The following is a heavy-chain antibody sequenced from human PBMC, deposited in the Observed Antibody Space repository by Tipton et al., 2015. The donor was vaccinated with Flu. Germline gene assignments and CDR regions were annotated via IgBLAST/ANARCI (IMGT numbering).Heavy chain of an antibody. J-gene: IGHJ4*02. Sequence: LRLSCAVYGGSFSGYYWSWIRQPPGKGLEWIGEINHSGSTNYNPSLKSRVTISVDTSKNQFSLKLSSVTAADTAVYYCARVRGYYYDSSGYSLFDYWGQGTLVTVSS. CDR1: GGSFSGYY. D-gene: IGHD3-22*01. CDR2: INHSGST. V-gene: IGHV4-34*01. CDR3: ARVRGYYYDSSGYSLFDY.